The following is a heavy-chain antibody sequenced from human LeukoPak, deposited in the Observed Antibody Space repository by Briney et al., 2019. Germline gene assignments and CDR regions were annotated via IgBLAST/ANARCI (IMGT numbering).Heavy chain of an antibody. J-gene: IGHJ4*02. CDR2: ISGSGGST. D-gene: IGHD4-17*01. CDR3: ARGRIDDYGDLNDY. Sequence: GGSLRLSCAASGFTFSSYAMSWVRQAPGKGLEWVSAISGSGGSTYYADSVKGRFTISRDNSKNTLYLQMNSLRAEDTAVYYCARGRIDDYGDLNDYWGQGTLVTVSS. V-gene: IGHV3-23*01. CDR1: GFTFSSYA.